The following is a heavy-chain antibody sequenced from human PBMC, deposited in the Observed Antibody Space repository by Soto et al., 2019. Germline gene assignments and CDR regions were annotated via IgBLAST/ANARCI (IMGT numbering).Heavy chain of an antibody. D-gene: IGHD6-13*01. CDR1: GGSISSYY. V-gene: IGHV4-59*01. Sequence: QVQLQESGPGLVKPSETLSLTCTVSGGSISSYYWSWIRQPPGKGLEWIGYIYYGGSTNYNPSLKSRVTISVDTSKNQFSLKLSSVTAADTAVYYCARVRQLDAFDIWGQGTMVTVSS. CDR2: IYYGGST. CDR3: ARVRQLDAFDI. J-gene: IGHJ3*02.